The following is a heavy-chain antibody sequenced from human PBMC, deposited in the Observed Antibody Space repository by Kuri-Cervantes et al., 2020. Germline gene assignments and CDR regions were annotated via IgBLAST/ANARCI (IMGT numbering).Heavy chain of an antibody. J-gene: IGHJ2*01. Sequence: ASVKVSCKASGYTFNSYHIHWVRQAPGQGLEWMGWISAYNGNTNYAQKLQGRVTITADESTSTAYMELSSLRSEDTAVYYCATYPMTTVTTHWYFDLWGRGTLVTVSS. V-gene: IGHV1-18*04. CDR3: ATYPMTTVTTHWYFDL. CDR2: ISAYNGNT. D-gene: IGHD4-17*01. CDR1: GYTFNSYH.